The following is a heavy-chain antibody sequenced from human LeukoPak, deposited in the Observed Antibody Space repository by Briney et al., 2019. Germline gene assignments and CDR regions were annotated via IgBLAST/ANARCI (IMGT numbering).Heavy chain of an antibody. J-gene: IGHJ4*02. Sequence: RTSETLSPTCAVYGGSSSGYYWSWIRQPPGKGLEWIGEINHSGSTNYNPSLKSRVTISVDTSKNQFSLKLSSVTAADTAVYYCARNSYYDFWSGYNDYWGQGTLVTVSS. CDR1: GGSSSGYY. CDR3: ARNSYYDFWSGYNDY. CDR2: INHSGST. V-gene: IGHV4-34*01. D-gene: IGHD3-3*01.